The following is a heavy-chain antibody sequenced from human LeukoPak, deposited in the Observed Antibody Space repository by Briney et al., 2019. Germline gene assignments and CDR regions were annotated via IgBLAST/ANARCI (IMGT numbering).Heavy chain of an antibody. V-gene: IGHV3-11*04. CDR2: ISSTGSTI. D-gene: IGHD6-13*01. CDR1: EFTFSDYY. CDR3: ASFGRGVAAAGINY. J-gene: IGHJ4*02. Sequence: GGSLRLSCAASEFTFSDYYMSWIRQAPGKGLEWLSHISSTGSTIYYADSVKGRFTISRDNAKNSLYLQMNSLRAEDTAVYYCASFGRGVAAAGINYWGQGTLVTVSS.